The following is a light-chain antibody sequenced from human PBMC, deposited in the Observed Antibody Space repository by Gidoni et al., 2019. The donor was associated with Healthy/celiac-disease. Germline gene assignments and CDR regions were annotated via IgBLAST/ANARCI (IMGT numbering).Light chain of an antibody. CDR3: QQRSNWLYT. V-gene: IGKV3-11*01. CDR2: DAS. Sequence: EIGLTQSPATLSLSPGERATLTCRASQSVSSYLAWYQQKPGQAPRLLIYDASNRATGIPARFSGSGSGTDFTLTIRSLEPEDFAVYYCQQRSNWLYTFGQGTKLEIK. J-gene: IGKJ2*01. CDR1: QSVSSY.